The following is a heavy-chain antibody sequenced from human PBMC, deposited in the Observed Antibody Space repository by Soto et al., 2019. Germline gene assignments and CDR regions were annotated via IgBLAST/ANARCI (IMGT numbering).Heavy chain of an antibody. CDR1: GFTFSSYS. D-gene: IGHD3-10*01. V-gene: IGHV3-21*01. Sequence: EVQLVESGGGLVKPGGSLRLSCAASGFTFSSYSMNWVRQAPGKGLEWVSSISSSSSYIYYADSVKGRFTISRDNAKKYLYLQKNSLRGEDTAVYYCARETYYYGSGSYQPPYYFDYWGQGTLVTVSS. CDR2: ISSSSSYI. J-gene: IGHJ4*02. CDR3: ARETYYYGSGSYQPPYYFDY.